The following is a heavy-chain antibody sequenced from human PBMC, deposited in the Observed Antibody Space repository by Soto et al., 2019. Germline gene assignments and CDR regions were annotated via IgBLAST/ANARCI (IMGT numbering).Heavy chain of an antibody. CDR1: GFTFDDYA. J-gene: IGHJ1*01. CDR2: ISGNSGNI. D-gene: IGHD5-18*01. V-gene: IGHV3-9*01. CDR3: AKDIGNQIQLEH. Sequence: TGGSLRLSCAASGFTFDDYAMYWVRQTPGEGLEWVSGISGNSGNIGYADSVKGRFTISRDNAKNSLYLQMDSLRAEDSGLYYCAKDIGNQIQLEHWGHGTLVTVSS.